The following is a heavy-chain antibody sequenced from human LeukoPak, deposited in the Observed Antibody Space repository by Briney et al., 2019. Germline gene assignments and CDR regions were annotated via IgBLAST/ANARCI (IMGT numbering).Heavy chain of an antibody. CDR3: AKGDDSSGRNWFDS. J-gene: IGHJ5*01. V-gene: IGHV3-23*01. Sequence: GGSLRLSCAASGFTFSSYAMSWVRQAPGKGLGWVSAVSGSGTTTHNADSVEGRFSSSRDNSKNTLFLHMNSLRVDDTAVYYCAKGDDSSGRNWFDSWGQGTLVTVSS. CDR2: VSGSGTTT. D-gene: IGHD3-22*01. CDR1: GFTFSSYA.